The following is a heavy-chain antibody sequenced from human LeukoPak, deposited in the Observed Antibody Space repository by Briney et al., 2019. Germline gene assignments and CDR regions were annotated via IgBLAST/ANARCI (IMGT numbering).Heavy chain of an antibody. CDR2: ISNSGIST. Sequence: PGGSLRLSCVASGFTFRIYGMSWVRQAPGKGLEWVSAISNSGISTYSADSVKGRFTISRDNSKNALYLQMNSLRTEDTAVYYCAQYTAMAQSDYWGQGTLVTVSS. V-gene: IGHV3-23*01. J-gene: IGHJ4*02. D-gene: IGHD5-18*01. CDR1: GFTFRIYG. CDR3: AQYTAMAQSDY.